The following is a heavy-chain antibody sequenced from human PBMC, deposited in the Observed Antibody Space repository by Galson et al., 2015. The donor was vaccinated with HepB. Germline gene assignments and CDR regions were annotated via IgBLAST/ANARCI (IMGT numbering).Heavy chain of an antibody. V-gene: IGHV3-23*01. J-gene: IGHJ6*02. CDR1: GFTFSDYA. CDR2: INFSGGYR. D-gene: IGHD3-3*01. CDR3: AKGGSHLPHHYNDLDV. Sequence: SLRLSCAASGFTFSDYAINWVRQAPGKGLEWVSAINFSGGYRYYADSVKGRFTISRDNSKNTVFLQMNSLRVEDTAVYYCAKGGSHLPHHYNDLDVWGLGTTVTVSS.